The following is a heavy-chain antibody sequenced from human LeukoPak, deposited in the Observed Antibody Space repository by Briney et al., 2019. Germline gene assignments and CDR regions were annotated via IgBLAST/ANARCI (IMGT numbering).Heavy chain of an antibody. CDR2: IYYSGST. V-gene: IGHV4-59*08. CDR3: ARLYYDILTGYLFDY. CDR1: GGSISSYY. D-gene: IGHD3-9*01. J-gene: IGHJ4*02. Sequence: SETLSLTCTVSGGSISSYYWSWIGQPPGKGLEWIGYIYYSGSTNYNPSLKSRVTISVDTSKNQFSLKLSSVTAADTAAYYCARLYYDILTGYLFDYWGQGTLVTVSS.